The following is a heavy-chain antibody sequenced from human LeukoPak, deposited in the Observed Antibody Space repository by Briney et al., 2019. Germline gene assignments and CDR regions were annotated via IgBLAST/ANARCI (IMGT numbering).Heavy chain of an antibody. CDR3: ASRSYYDSTGYWRH. Sequence: SETLSLTCSVSGGSINSDNWWSWLRQPPGKGLEWIGEIYHVGATNYNPSLKSRVTISVDKSKNQFSLKLRSVTAADTAVYYCASRSYYDSTGYWRHWGQGTLVTVSS. CDR1: GGSINSDNW. J-gene: IGHJ1*01. D-gene: IGHD3-22*01. V-gene: IGHV4-4*02. CDR2: IYHVGAT.